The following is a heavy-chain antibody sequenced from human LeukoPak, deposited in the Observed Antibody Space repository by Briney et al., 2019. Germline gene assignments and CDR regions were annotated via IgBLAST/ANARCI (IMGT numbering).Heavy chain of an antibody. J-gene: IGHJ4*02. D-gene: IGHD4-17*01. CDR3: ARDRFYGARYDY. CDR2: INSDGSST. CDR1: GFTFSSYW. Sequence: GESLKISCAASGFTFSSYWMHWVRQTPGKGLVWVSRINSDGSSTDYADSVKGRFTISRDNAKNTLYLQMSSLRAEDTAVYYCARDRFYGARYDYWGQGALVTVSS. V-gene: IGHV3-74*01.